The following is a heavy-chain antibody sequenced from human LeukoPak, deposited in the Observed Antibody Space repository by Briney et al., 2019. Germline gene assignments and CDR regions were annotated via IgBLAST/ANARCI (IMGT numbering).Heavy chain of an antibody. CDR1: GFTFSSYA. CDR2: ISGSGGST. Sequence: GGSLRLSCAASGFTFSSYAMSWVRQAPGKGLEWVSAISGSGGSTYHADSVKGRFTISRDNSKNTLYLQMNSLRAEDTAVYYCARTYCSGGSCYRTYYYYYGMDVWGQGTTVTVSS. D-gene: IGHD2-15*01. J-gene: IGHJ6*02. V-gene: IGHV3-23*01. CDR3: ARTYCSGGSCYRTYYYYYGMDV.